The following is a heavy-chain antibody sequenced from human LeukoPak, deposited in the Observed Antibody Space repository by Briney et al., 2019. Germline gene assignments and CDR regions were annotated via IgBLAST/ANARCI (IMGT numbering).Heavy chain of an antibody. Sequence: ASVKVSCKASGYTFSIYALSWVRQAPGQGLEWMGWINTNTGNPTYAQGFTGRFVFSLDTSVSTAYQQISSLKAEDTAVYYCASDPYGDYGRWFDPWGQGTLVTVSS. J-gene: IGHJ5*02. CDR2: INTNTGNP. V-gene: IGHV7-4-1*02. D-gene: IGHD4-17*01. CDR1: GYTFSIYA. CDR3: ASDPYGDYGRWFDP.